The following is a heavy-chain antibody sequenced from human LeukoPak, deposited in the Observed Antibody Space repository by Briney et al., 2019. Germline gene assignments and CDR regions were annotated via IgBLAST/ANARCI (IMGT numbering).Heavy chain of an antibody. CDR1: GFTFSSYG. CDR2: IRYDGSNK. CDR3: AKAVGYCSSTSCEDAFDI. D-gene: IGHD2-2*03. Sequence: PGGSLRLSCAASGFTFSSYGMHWVRQAPGKGLEWVAFIRYDGSNKYYADSVKGRFTISRDNSKNTLYLQMNSLRAEDTAVYYCAKAVGYCSSTSCEDAFDIWGQGTMVTVSS. J-gene: IGHJ3*02. V-gene: IGHV3-30*02.